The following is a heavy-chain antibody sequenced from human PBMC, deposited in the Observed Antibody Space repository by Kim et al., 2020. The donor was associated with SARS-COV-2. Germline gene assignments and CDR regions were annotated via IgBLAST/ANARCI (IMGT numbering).Heavy chain of an antibody. D-gene: IGHD3-16*01. CDR3: ARWGRTYAHY. Sequence: STYYADYVKGRFNIARDNSKNTRYLQMNSLRAEDTAVYYCARWGRTYAHYWGQGTLVTVSS. CDR2: ST. V-gene: IGHV3-53*01. J-gene: IGHJ4*02.